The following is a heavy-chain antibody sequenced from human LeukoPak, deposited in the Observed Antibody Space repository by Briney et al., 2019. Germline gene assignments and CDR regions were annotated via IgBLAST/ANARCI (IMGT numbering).Heavy chain of an antibody. CDR1: GFTFSSYS. CDR3: ARPVGGVLSRNEY. CDR2: ISSSSSYI. D-gene: IGHD2-8*02. J-gene: IGHJ4*02. Sequence: GGSLRLSCAASGFTFSSYSMNWVRQAPGKGLEWVSSISSSSSYIYYADSVKGRFTISRDNAKNSLYLQMNSLRAEDTAVYYCARPVGGVLSRNEYWGQGTLVTVSS. V-gene: IGHV3-21*01.